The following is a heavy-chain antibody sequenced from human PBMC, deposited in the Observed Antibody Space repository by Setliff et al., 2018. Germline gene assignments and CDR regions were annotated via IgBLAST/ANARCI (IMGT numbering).Heavy chain of an antibody. D-gene: IGHD3-22*01. Sequence: SVKVSCKASGGTFRSDGFNWVRQAPGQGLEWMGRIIPVFRTADYAPILQGRVTISADESTSAAYMELRSLRSDDTAVYYCARINFYESSGYYYAPDFWGQGTLVTVSS. CDR3: ARINFYESSGYYYAPDF. CDR1: GGTFRSDG. CDR2: IIPVFRTA. J-gene: IGHJ4*02. V-gene: IGHV1-69*13.